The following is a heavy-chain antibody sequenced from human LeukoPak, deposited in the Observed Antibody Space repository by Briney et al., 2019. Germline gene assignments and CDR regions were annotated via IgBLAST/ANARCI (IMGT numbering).Heavy chain of an antibody. V-gene: IGHV3-23*01. Sequence: GGSLRLSCAASGFTFSNYAMIWVRQAPGKGLEWVSALSGSGANTYYADSVKGRFTISRDNSKNTLYLQMNSLRAEDTAVYYCAKDPSRRFGEESNAFDIWGQGTMVTVSS. CDR1: GFTFSNYA. D-gene: IGHD3-10*01. CDR2: LSGSGANT. CDR3: AKDPSRRFGEESNAFDI. J-gene: IGHJ3*02.